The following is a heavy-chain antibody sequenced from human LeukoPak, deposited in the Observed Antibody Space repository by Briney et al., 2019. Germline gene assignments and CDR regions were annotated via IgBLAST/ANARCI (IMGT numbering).Heavy chain of an antibody. J-gene: IGHJ4*02. CDR3: AREVVGATSPNFDY. D-gene: IGHD1-26*01. Sequence: ASVKASCKASGYTFTGYYMHWVRQAPGQGLEWMGWINPNSGGTNYAQKFQGRVTMTRDTSISTAYMELSRLRSDDTAVYYCAREVVGATSPNFDYWGQGTLVTVSS. V-gene: IGHV1-2*02. CDR2: INPNSGGT. CDR1: GYTFTGYY.